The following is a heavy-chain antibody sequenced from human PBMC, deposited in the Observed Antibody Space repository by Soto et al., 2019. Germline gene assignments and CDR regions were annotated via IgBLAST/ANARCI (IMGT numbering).Heavy chain of an antibody. J-gene: IGHJ4*02. CDR1: GGSISSGAHY. CDR3: ARVPRYFGVGPLDN. V-gene: IGHV4-31*03. D-gene: IGHD3-3*01. Sequence: QVQLQESGPGLVKPSQTLSLTCSVSGGSISSGAHYWSWIRQVPGKGLEWIGYIYYSGSTYYNPSLKSRLTISADTSQSQFSLKLSSVTAADTPVYYCARVPRYFGVGPLDNWGQGTLVTVSS. CDR2: IYYSGST.